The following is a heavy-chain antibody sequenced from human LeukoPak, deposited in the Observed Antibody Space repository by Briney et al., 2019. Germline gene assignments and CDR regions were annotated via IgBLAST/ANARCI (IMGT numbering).Heavy chain of an antibody. V-gene: IGHV3-21*05. Sequence: KSGGSLRLSCVASGFTFRSYAMNWVRQAPGKGLEWVSYMSSDSSFINYADSVKGRFTISRDNAKNSLFLQMDSPRADDTAVYYCARGEVATTYYYGMDVWGQGTTVTVSS. CDR2: MSSDSSFI. CDR1: GFTFRSYA. J-gene: IGHJ6*02. D-gene: IGHD5-12*01. CDR3: ARGEVATTYYYGMDV.